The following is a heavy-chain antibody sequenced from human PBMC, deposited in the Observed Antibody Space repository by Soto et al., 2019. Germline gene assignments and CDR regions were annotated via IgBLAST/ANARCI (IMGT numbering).Heavy chain of an antibody. D-gene: IGHD3-16*01. CDR1: GYTFSDHD. CDR3: AGGGGNGIDDFFDY. V-gene: IGHV1-8*01. J-gene: IGHJ4*02. Sequence: GASVKVSCKASGYTFSDHDINWVRQASGQGPEWLGWMNPNSGDTGYAQNFQGRVTMTRDTSKRTAYMELSSLRSEDTAVNYCAGGGGNGIDDFFDYWGQGPLVTVPS. CDR2: MNPNSGDT.